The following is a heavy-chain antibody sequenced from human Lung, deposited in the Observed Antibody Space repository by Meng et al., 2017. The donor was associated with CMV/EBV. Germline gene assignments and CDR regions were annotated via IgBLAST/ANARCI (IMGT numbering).Heavy chain of an antibody. V-gene: IGHV4-30-4*01. Sequence: QGQLPEAGPGLVKPSQTLSLTCTVSGGSISRGDYYWSWIRQPPGKGLEWIGYIYYTGSTYYNPSLKSRVIISVDTSKNQSSLKLNSVTAADTAVYYCARVGGCSGGGCYHRLFDYWGQGTLVTVSS. D-gene: IGHD2-15*01. CDR3: ARVGGCSGGGCYHRLFDY. J-gene: IGHJ4*02. CDR2: IYYTGST. CDR1: GGSISRGDYY.